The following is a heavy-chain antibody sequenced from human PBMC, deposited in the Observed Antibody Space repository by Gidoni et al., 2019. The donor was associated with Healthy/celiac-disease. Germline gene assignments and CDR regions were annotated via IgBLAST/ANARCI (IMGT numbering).Heavy chain of an antibody. CDR2: IYSGGST. Sequence: EVQLVESGGGLIQPGGSLRLSCAASGFTVSSNYMSWVRQAPGKGLEWVSVIYSGGSTYYADSVKGRFTISRDNSKNTLYLQMNSLRAEDTAVYYCARGDSSGWYPSDYWGQGTLVTVSS. D-gene: IGHD6-19*01. CDR3: ARGDSSGWYPSDY. J-gene: IGHJ4*02. V-gene: IGHV3-53*01. CDR1: GFTVSSNY.